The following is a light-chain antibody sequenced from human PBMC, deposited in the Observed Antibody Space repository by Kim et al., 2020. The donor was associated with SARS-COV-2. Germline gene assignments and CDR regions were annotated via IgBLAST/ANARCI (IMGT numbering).Light chain of an antibody. CDR2: GAS. CDR3: LKHSTYPIT. V-gene: IGKV1-17*01. Sequence: GSGGDKGHHNCRANQGIRNELGWDQQNPGRAPKRLIYGASSLESGGPTRFRGRGSGTEITPTIRRVQPEDFATYFCLKHSTYPITFGQGTRLEIK. CDR1: QGIRNE. J-gene: IGKJ5*01.